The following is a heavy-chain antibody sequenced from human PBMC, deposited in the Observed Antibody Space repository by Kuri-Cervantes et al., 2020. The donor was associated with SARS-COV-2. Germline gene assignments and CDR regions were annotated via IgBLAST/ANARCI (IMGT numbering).Heavy chain of an antibody. CDR3: AKTEQMGGAFDI. J-gene: IGHJ3*02. D-gene: IGHD6-13*01. V-gene: IGHV4-34*01. CDR1: GGSFSGYY. Sequence: GSLRLSCAVYGGSFSGYYWTWIRQPPGKGLEWIGEINHSGGTNYNPSLRGRVTISADTSKNQFSLKLNSVTAADTGVYYCAKTEQMGGAFDIWGQGTMVTVSS. CDR2: INHSGGT.